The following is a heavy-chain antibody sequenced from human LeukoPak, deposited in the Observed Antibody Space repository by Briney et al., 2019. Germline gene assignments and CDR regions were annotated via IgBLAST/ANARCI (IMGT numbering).Heavy chain of an antibody. CDR3: ARQGEDVYSAYND. CDR1: GGSISSYY. CDR2: IYYRGST. D-gene: IGHD5-18*01. Sequence: SETLSLTCTVSGGSISSYYWSWIRQPPGKGLEWIGYIYYRGSTNYNPSLKSRVTIVVDTSKNQFSLKLSSVIDADTAVYYCARQGEDVYSAYNDWGQGTLVTVSS. V-gene: IGHV4-59*08. J-gene: IGHJ4*02.